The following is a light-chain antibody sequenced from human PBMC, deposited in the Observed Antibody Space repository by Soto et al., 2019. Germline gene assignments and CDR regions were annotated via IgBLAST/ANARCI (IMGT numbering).Light chain of an antibody. CDR2: DVY. V-gene: IGLV2-14*01. CDR1: SSDVGAYNY. Sequence: QSVLTQPASVSGSPGQSITISCTGTSSDVGAYNYVSRYQQHPGKAPKLMIWDVYNRPSGVSHRFSGSKSGNTASLTIFGLQAEDEADYYCSSYTTRSSYVFGTGTKLTVL. J-gene: IGLJ1*01. CDR3: SSYTTRSSYV.